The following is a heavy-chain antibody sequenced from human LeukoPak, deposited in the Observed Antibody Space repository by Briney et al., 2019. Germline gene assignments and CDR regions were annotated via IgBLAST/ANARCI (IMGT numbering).Heavy chain of an antibody. D-gene: IGHD3-22*01. V-gene: IGHV3-23*01. CDR3: AKDRGRYYDSSGYYWGYYFDS. CDR2: ISGSGGNT. Sequence: GGSLRLSCAASGFTLSSYAMSWVRQAPGKGLEWVSTISGSGGNTYYADSVKGRFTISRDNSKNTLYLQMSSLRAEDTAVYYCAKDRGRYYDSSGYYWGYYFDSWGQGILVTVST. J-gene: IGHJ4*02. CDR1: GFTLSSYA.